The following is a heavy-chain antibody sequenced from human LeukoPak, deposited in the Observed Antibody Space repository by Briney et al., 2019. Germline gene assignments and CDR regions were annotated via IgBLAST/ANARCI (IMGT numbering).Heavy chain of an antibody. D-gene: IGHD3-3*01. J-gene: IGHJ4*02. CDR2: IGTDGSYI. CDR1: GFTFSSHN. V-gene: IGHV3-21*01. CDR3: AIWLRFLEWLIPYYFDY. Sequence: GGSLRLSCAASGFTFSSHNMNWVRQAPMKGLEWVSSIGTDGSYIYYADSVKGRFTISRDNAKNSLYLQMNSLRAEDTAVYYCAIWLRFLEWLIPYYFDYWGQGTLVTVSS.